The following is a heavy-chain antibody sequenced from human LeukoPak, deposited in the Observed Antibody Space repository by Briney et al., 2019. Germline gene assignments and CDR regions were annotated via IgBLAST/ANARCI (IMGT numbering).Heavy chain of an antibody. V-gene: IGHV1-8*01. Sequence: GSVKVSCKASGYTFTSYDINWVRQATGQGLEWMGWMNPNSGNTGYAQKFQGRVTMTRNTSISTAYMELSSLRSEDTAVYYCARGRYDFWSGYSGSDYWGQGTLVTVSS. CDR1: GYTFTSYD. J-gene: IGHJ4*02. CDR2: MNPNSGNT. CDR3: ARGRYDFWSGYSGSDY. D-gene: IGHD3-3*01.